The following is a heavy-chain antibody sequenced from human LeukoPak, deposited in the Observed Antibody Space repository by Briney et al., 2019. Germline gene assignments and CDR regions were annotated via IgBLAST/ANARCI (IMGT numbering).Heavy chain of an antibody. D-gene: IGHD6-13*01. V-gene: IGHV1-46*01. CDR1: GYTFTSYY. Sequence: ASVKVSCKASGYTFTSYYMHWVRQAPGQGREWMGIINPSGGSTSYAQKFQGRVTMTRDTSTSTVYMELSSLRSEDTAVYYCARDSNSSSWDGHLDYWGQGTLVTVSS. J-gene: IGHJ4*02. CDR3: ARDSNSSSWDGHLDY. CDR2: INPSGGST.